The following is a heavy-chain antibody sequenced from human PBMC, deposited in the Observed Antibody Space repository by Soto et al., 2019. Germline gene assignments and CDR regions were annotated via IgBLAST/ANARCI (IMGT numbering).Heavy chain of an antibody. CDR2: ISHDGSYK. V-gene: IGHV3-30*18. CDR3: AKGLFPILANPTPRDDSNI. CDR1: VVIFTTYF. Sequence: GLCXRLSGTSAVVIFTTYFIHVFGHAPGKGLEFVAVISHDGSYKYYGDAVKGRFTISRDNSKKEVYLELHSLRPQDHAVSYSAKGLFPILANPTPRDDSNISGQGTMVTVS. J-gene: IGHJ3*02. D-gene: IGHD2-8*02.